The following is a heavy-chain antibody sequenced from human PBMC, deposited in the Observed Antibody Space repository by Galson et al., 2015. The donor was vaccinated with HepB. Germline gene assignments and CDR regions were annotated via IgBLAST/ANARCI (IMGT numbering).Heavy chain of an antibody. CDR1: GFTFSSYA. Sequence: SLRLSCAASGFTFSSYAIHWVRQAPGKGLEWVAVISYDGNNKYYADSVKGRFTISRDNSKNSLYLQMNSLRTEDTALYYCAKDSANYYYGMDVWGQGTTVTVSS. D-gene: IGHD1-26*01. V-gene: IGHV3-30-3*01. J-gene: IGHJ6*02. CDR2: ISYDGNNK. CDR3: AKDSANYYYGMDV.